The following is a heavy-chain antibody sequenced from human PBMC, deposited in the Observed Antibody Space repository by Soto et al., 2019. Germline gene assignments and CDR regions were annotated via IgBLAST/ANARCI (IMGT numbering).Heavy chain of an antibody. CDR2: IYYSGST. J-gene: IGHJ4*02. CDR3: ARVDTAMVYFDY. CDR1: GGSISSGDYY. V-gene: IGHV4-30-4*01. D-gene: IGHD5-18*01. Sequence: SETLSLTCTVSGGSISSGDYYWSWIRQPPGKGLEWIGYIYYSGSTYYNPSLKSRVTISVDTSKNQFSLKLSSVTAADTAVYYCARVDTAMVYFDYWGRGTLVTVSS.